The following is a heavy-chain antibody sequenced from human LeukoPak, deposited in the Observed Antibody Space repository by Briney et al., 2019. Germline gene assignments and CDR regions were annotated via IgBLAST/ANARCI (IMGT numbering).Heavy chain of an antibody. CDR1: GFTFSSYA. CDR3: AKDTRGYGDYHRVFDY. Sequence: GGSLRLSCAASGFTFSSYAMSWVRQAPGKGLEWVSVISGSGISTYYADSVKGRFTISRDNSKNTLYLQMNSLRAEDTAVYYCAKDTRGYGDYHRVFDYWGQGTLVTVSS. J-gene: IGHJ4*02. CDR2: ISGSGIST. V-gene: IGHV3-23*01. D-gene: IGHD4-17*01.